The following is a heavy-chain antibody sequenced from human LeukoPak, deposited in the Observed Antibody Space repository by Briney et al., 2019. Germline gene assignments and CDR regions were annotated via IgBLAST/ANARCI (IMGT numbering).Heavy chain of an antibody. V-gene: IGHV1-2*02. D-gene: IGHD3-22*01. Sequence: ASVKVSCKASGYTFTGYYMHWVRQAPGQGLEWMGWINPNSGGTSYAQKFQGRVTMTRDTSISTAYMELSRLRSDDTAVYYCARDLGPDSSGYQEFDYWGQGTLVTVSS. CDR1: GYTFTGYY. J-gene: IGHJ4*02. CDR3: ARDLGPDSSGYQEFDY. CDR2: INPNSGGT.